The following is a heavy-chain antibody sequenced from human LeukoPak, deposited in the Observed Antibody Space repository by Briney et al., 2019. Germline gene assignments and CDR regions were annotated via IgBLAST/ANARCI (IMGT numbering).Heavy chain of an antibody. Sequence: GGSLRLSCAASGFTVSSNYMSWVRQAPGKGRGWVSVIYSGGSTYYADSVKGRFTISRDNSKNTLYLQMNSLRAEDTAVYYCARDGRYYGSGSYYNLDYWGQGTLVTVSS. CDR2: IYSGGST. CDR1: GFTVSSNY. D-gene: IGHD3-10*01. V-gene: IGHV3-66*01. J-gene: IGHJ4*02. CDR3: ARDGRYYGSGSYYNLDY.